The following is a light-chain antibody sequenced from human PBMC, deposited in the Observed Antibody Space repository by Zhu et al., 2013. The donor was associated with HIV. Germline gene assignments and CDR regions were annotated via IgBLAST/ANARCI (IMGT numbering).Light chain of an antibody. CDR2: KAS. CDR3: QQYNGFPKI. Sequence: DIQMTQSPSTLSASVGDRVTITCRASQSISIWLAWYQQKPRKAPKLLIYKASSLESGVPLRFSGSGSGTEFNLTINSLQPEDSATYYCQQYNGFPKIFGQGTTLEIK. J-gene: IGKJ2*01. CDR1: QSISIW. V-gene: IGKV1-5*03.